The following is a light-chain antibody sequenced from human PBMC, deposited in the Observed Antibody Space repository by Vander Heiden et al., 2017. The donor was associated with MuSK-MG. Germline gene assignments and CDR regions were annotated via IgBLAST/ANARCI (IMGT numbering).Light chain of an antibody. CDR2: ANI. CDR3: QSYDNSLNTFV. CDR1: NSNIGAGYD. V-gene: IGLV1-40*01. Sequence: QSVLTQPPSVSGAPGPRVTISCTGSNSNIGAGYDVHWYQQIPGTAPQLLIYANINRPTGVPDRISASNSGTSASLAITGLQSEDEADYYCQSYDNSLNTFVFGTGTTVTVL. J-gene: IGLJ1*01.